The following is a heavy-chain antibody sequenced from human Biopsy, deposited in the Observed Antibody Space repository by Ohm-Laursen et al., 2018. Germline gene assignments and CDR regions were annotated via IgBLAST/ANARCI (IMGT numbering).Heavy chain of an antibody. V-gene: IGHV4-59*11. CDR1: GGSFTGHY. CDR3: ARGSNEYGGLYFPH. Sequence: QTLSLTCAVSGGSFTGHYWTWIRQPPGKGLEWIGHISHTGYTSYKSSLKSRVTISLDTSRKHFSLRLTSLAAADAAVYYCARGSNEYGGLYFPHWGQGTLVTVSS. J-gene: IGHJ1*01. D-gene: IGHD4-23*01. CDR2: ISHTGYT.